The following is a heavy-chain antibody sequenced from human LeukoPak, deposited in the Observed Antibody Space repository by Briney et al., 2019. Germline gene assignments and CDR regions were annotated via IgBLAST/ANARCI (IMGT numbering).Heavy chain of an antibody. CDR3: ARVPGSGAFDI. Sequence: GGSLRLSCAASGFTFSTYAMNWVRQAPGKGLEWVAVISYDGSKKYYADSVRGRFTISRDNSKNTLYLQMSSLRAEDTAVYYCARVPGSGAFDIWGQGTMVIVSS. V-gene: IGHV3-30-3*01. J-gene: IGHJ3*02. CDR1: GFTFSTYA. CDR2: ISYDGSKK.